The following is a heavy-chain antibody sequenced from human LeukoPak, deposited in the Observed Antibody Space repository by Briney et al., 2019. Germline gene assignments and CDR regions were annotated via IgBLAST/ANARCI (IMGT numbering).Heavy chain of an antibody. CDR1: IGSISSYY. Sequence: PSETLSLTRPVSIGSISSYYWRWIRQPPGKGLDWIGYIFYSGSTNYNPSLNSRVAISVDTCKNQYSLKLTSVTAADTAVYYCAKGDAYNPSYFYGVDVWGQGTTVTVSS. CDR3: AKGDAYNPSYFYGVDV. D-gene: IGHD5-24*01. J-gene: IGHJ6*02. CDR2: IFYSGST. V-gene: IGHV4-59*01.